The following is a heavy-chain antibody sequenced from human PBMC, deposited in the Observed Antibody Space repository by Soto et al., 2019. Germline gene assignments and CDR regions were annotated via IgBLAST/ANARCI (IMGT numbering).Heavy chain of an antibody. CDR1: GFTFSSYG. J-gene: IGHJ4*02. V-gene: IGHV3-33*01. CDR3: VRDFPSAGDSPG. CDR2: IWYDGSNK. Sequence: GGSLRLSCAASGFTFSSYGMHWVRQAPGKGLEWVAVIWYDGSNKYYADSVKGRFTISRDNSKNTLYLQMNSLRAEDTAVYYCVRDFPSAGDSPGWGQGTLVTVSS. D-gene: IGHD4-17*01.